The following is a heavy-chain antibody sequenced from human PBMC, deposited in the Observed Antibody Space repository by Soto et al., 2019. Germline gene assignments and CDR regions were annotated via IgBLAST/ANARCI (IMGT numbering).Heavy chain of an antibody. J-gene: IGHJ3*02. Sequence: GGSLRLSCAASGFTFSSYGMHWVRQAPGKGLEWVAVISYDGSNKYYADSVKGRFTISRDNSKNTLYLQMNSLRAEDTAVYYCAKTDRSWYYDSSGYYSPAPGDAFDIWGQGTMVTVSS. CDR3: AKTDRSWYYDSSGYYSPAPGDAFDI. CDR1: GFTFSSYG. D-gene: IGHD3-22*01. CDR2: ISYDGSNK. V-gene: IGHV3-30*18.